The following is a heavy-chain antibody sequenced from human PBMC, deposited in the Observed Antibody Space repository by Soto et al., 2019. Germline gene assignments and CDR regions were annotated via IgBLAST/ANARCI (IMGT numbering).Heavy chain of an antibody. CDR2: ISYSGNT. J-gene: IGHJ4*02. V-gene: IGHV4-59*01. D-gene: IGHD2-8*01. CDR3: ARAPMVLSRSYFDS. CDR1: GGSISNFY. Sequence: SETLSLTCTVSGGSISNFYWSWIWQPPGKGLEWIGYISYSGNTNYNPSLKSRVSISVDTSKNQLSLNLTSVTAADTAVYYCARAPMVLSRSYFDSWGQGTPVTVSS.